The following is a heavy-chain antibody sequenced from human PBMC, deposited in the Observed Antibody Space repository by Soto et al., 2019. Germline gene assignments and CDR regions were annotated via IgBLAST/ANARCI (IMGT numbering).Heavy chain of an antibody. D-gene: IGHD1-1*01. CDR2: ISWDSAVI. Sequence: PGGSLRLSCAASGFTFDDYAIHWVRQAPGKGLEWVSGISWDSAVIDYAVSVKGRFTIGRDNARSELYLQMSSLRLEDTAVYYCARGGLETFEYLGQGALVTVSS. V-gene: IGHV3-9*01. CDR1: GFTFDDYA. J-gene: IGHJ4*02. CDR3: ARGGLETFEY.